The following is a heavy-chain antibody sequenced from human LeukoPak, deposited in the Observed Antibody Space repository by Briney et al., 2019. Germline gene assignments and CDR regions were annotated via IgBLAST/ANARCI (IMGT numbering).Heavy chain of an antibody. V-gene: IGHV4-34*01. CDR3: ARGQRYSSSWLRIYYYYMDV. D-gene: IGHD6-13*01. CDR1: RGSFSGYY. Sequence: SETLSLTCAVYRGSFSGYYWSWIRQPPGKGLEWVGAINHRGSTNYNPSLKRRVTISVDTYKNQFSLKLSSVTAADTAVYYCARGQRYSSSWLRIYYYYMDVWGKRTTVTASS. CDR2: INHRGST. J-gene: IGHJ6*03.